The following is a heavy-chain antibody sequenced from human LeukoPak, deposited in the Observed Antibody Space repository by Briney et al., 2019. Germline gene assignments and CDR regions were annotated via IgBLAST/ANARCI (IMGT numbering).Heavy chain of an antibody. CDR2: INGSGSFT. V-gene: IGHV3-23*01. J-gene: IGHJ4*02. CDR1: GFTFSNYV. D-gene: IGHD1-7*01. Sequence: GGSLRLSCAASGFTFSNYVMGWVRQDPGKGLQWVSIINGSGSFTSYADSVKGRLTISRDNSKNTLYLQMNSLRAEDTAVYYCARDPELPWGFYFDYWGQGTLVTVSS. CDR3: ARDPELPWGFYFDY.